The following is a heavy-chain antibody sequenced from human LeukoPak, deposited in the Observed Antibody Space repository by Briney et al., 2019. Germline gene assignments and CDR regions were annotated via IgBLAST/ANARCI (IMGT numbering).Heavy chain of an antibody. CDR1: GFTFSSYG. CDR2: IRYDGSNK. Sequence: GGSLRLSCAASGFTFSSYGMHWVRQAPGKGLEWVAFIRYDGSNKYYADSVKGRFTISRDNSKNTLYLQMNSLRAEDTAVYYCAKLLWFEELLSPFDYWGQGTLVTVSS. D-gene: IGHD3-10*01. V-gene: IGHV3-30*02. J-gene: IGHJ4*02. CDR3: AKLLWFEELLSPFDY.